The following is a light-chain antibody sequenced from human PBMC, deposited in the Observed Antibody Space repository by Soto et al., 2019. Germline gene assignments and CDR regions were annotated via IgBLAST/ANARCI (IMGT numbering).Light chain of an antibody. J-gene: IGLJ1*01. CDR3: CSHSASYTFV. V-gene: IGLV2-11*01. Sequence: QSALTQPRSVSGSPGQSVTISCTGTSSDVGGYNCDSWYQQHPGKAPQLIIYDVTQRPSGVPDRFSGSKSGNTASLSISGLQAEDEADYYCCSHSASYTFVFGTGTMVTVL. CDR1: SSDVGGYNC. CDR2: DVT.